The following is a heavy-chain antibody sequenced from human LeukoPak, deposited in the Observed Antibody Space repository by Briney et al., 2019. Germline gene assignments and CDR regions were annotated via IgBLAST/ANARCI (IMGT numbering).Heavy chain of an antibody. CDR3: ARGVAPAGNPNWFDP. CDR2: IWSDGSNK. Sequence: PGRSLRLSCASSGFIFSSYAMHWVRQAPGTGLELVAVIWSDGSNKYYADSVKGRFTISRDNSKNTLYLQMNSLRVQDTAVYHCARGVAPAGNPNWFDPWGQGTLVTVSS. D-gene: IGHD6-13*01. J-gene: IGHJ5*02. V-gene: IGHV3-33*01. CDR1: GFIFSSYA.